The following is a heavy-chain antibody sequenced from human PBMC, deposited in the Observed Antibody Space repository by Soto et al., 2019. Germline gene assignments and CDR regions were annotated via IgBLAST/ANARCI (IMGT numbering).Heavy chain of an antibody. D-gene: IGHD3-22*01. CDR2: IIPIFGTA. J-gene: IGHJ5*02. CDR3: ARYYDSSGYYLDP. V-gene: IGHV1-69*06. CDR1: GGTFSSYA. Sequence: SVKVSWKASGGTFSSYAISWGRQAPGQGLEWMGGIIPIFGTANYAQKFQGRVTITADKSTSTAYMELSSLRSVDTVVYYCARYYDSSGYYLDPWGQGTLVTVSS.